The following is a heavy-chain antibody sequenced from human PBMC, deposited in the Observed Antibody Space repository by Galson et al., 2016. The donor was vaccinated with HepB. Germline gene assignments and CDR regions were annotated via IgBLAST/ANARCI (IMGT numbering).Heavy chain of an antibody. Sequence: QSGAEVKKPGESLKISCEVSGYSFTNYWIAWVRQMPGKGLEWMGIMYPADSETRYNPSFQGQVTISADKSISTAYLQWTSVKASDTAMYFCVRRTGTYVLYFDYWGQGTLVTVSS. J-gene: IGHJ4*02. D-gene: IGHD1-26*01. CDR3: VRRTGTYVLYFDY. V-gene: IGHV5-51*01. CDR2: MYPADSET. CDR1: GYSFTNYW.